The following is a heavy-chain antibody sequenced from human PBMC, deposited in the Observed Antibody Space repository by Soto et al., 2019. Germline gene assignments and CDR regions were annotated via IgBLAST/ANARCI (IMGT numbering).Heavy chain of an antibody. CDR1: GFPFSSYL. V-gene: IGHV3-74*03. J-gene: IGHJ3*02. D-gene: IGHD6-19*01. Sequence: GGSKRLSCAASGFPFSSYLRHWVRPDTGKGLVWVSRIDTYGSATKYADSVRGRFTISRDNVKNTMSLQMNSLRAEDTAVYYCARVLKSSGWDNDVFDIWGQGTMVTVSS. CDR3: ARVLKSSGWDNDVFDI. CDR2: IDTYGSAT.